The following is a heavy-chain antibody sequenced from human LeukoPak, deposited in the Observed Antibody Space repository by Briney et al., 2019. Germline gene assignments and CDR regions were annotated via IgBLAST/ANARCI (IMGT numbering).Heavy chain of an antibody. J-gene: IGHJ5*02. CDR1: GGSISSSSYY. D-gene: IGHD6-13*01. Sequence: SETLSLTCTVSGGSISSSSYYWGWIRQPPGKGLEWIGSIYYSGSTYYNPSLKSRVTISVDTSKNQFSLKLSSVTAADTAMYYCARGAAGRTIVNWFDPWGQGTLVTVSS. CDR3: ARGAAGRTIVNWFDP. CDR2: IYYSGST. V-gene: IGHV4-39*07.